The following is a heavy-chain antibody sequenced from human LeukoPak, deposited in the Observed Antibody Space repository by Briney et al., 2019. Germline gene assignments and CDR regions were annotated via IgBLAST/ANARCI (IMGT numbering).Heavy chain of an antibody. J-gene: IGHJ4*02. CDR3: ARDRYWGSGYYDNDY. CDR1: GFTFSSYG. Sequence: PGGSLRLSCAASGFTFSSYGMHWVRQAPGKGLEWVAVISYDGSNKYYVDSVKGRFTISRDTAKNSLSLQMDSLRAEDTAVYYCARDRYWGSGYYDNDYWGQGTLVTVSS. V-gene: IGHV3-30*03. D-gene: IGHD3-22*01. CDR2: ISYDGSNK.